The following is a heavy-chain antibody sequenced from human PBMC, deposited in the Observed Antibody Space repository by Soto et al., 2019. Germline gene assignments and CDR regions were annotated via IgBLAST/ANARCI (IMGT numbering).Heavy chain of an antibody. Sequence: QVQLVQSGAEVKKPGASVKVSCKASGYTFTSYAMHWVRQAPGQRLEWMGWINAGNGNTKYSQKFQGRVTITRDTSASKAYMELSSLRSEDTAVYYCASSYSNYALIDYYYYGMDVWGQGNTVTVSS. CDR1: GYTFTSYA. J-gene: IGHJ6*02. D-gene: IGHD4-4*01. CDR3: ASSYSNYALIDYYYYGMDV. CDR2: INAGNGNT. V-gene: IGHV1-3*01.